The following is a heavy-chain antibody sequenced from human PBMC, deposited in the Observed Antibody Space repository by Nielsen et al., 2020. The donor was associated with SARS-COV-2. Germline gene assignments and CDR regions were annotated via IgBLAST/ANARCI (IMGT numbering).Heavy chain of an antibody. CDR3: ARVIHGYGMDV. CDR1: GGSISSFY. CDR2: IFYSGYT. J-gene: IGHJ6*02. V-gene: IGHV4-59*13. Sequence: SETLSLTCTVSGGSISSFYWSWIRQPPGKGLEWIGHIFYSGYTKYNPSLESRVTMSVDTSNNQISLKLSSSTAADTAMYYCARVIHGYGMDVWGQGTTVIVSS. D-gene: IGHD5-18*01.